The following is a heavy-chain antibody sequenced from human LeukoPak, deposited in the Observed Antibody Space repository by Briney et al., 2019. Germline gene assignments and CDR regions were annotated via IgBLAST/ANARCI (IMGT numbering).Heavy chain of an antibody. V-gene: IGHV3-48*01. D-gene: IGHD3-16*02. J-gene: IGHJ6*03. CDR2: ISSSSSTI. CDR3: ARDKEFDDYVWGSYRNYYYYMDV. Sequence: GGSLRLSCAASGFTFSSYSMNWVRQAPGKGLEWVSFISSSSSTIYYADSVKGRFTISRDNAKNSLYLQMNSLRAEDTAVYYCARDKEFDDYVWGSYRNYYYYMDVWGKGTTVTISS. CDR1: GFTFSSYS.